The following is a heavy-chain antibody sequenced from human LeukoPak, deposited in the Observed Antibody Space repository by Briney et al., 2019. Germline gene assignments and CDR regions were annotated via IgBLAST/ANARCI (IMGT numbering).Heavy chain of an antibody. Sequence: GGSLRLSCVGSGFTFSSYEMNWVRQAPGKGLEWLSYIGSSDSTTHYADSVKGRFTISRDNAKNTLYLQMNSLRAEDTAVYYCARESVFQSGRGDAFDIWGQGTMVTVSS. CDR3: ARESVFQSGRGDAFDI. CDR2: IGSSDSTT. D-gene: IGHD3-10*01. J-gene: IGHJ3*02. V-gene: IGHV3-48*03. CDR1: GFTFSSYE.